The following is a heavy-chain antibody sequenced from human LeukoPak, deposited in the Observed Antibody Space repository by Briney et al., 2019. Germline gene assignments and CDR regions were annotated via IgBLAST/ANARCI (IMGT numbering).Heavy chain of an antibody. V-gene: IGHV4-34*01. D-gene: IGHD2-2*01. CDR2: INHSGRT. J-gene: IGHJ6*02. CDR1: GGSFSDHF. Sequence: PSEPLSLTCAVYGGSFSDHFWGWIRQPPGKALEWLGEINHSGRTYYNPSLKSRVTISVDTSKNQFSLNLSSVTAADTAVYYCARDVVVVPAAIHYGMVVWGQGTTVTVSS. CDR3: ARDVVVVPAAIHYGMVV.